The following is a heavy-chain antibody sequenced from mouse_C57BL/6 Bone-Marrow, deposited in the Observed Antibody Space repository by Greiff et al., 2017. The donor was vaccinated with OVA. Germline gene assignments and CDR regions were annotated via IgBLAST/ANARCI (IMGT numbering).Heavy chain of an antibody. CDR3: TTPIYYDYDDAMDY. Sequence: VQLKESGAELVRPGASVKLSCTASGFNIKDDYMHWVKQRPEQGLEWIGWIDPENGDTEYASKFQGKATITADTSSNTAYLQLSSLTSEDTAVYYCTTPIYYDYDDAMDYWGQGTSVTVSS. CDR1: GFNIKDDY. V-gene: IGHV14-4*01. CDR2: IDPENGDT. J-gene: IGHJ4*01. D-gene: IGHD2-4*01.